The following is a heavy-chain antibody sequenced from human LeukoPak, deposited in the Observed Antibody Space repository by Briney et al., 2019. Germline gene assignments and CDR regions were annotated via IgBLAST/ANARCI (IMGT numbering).Heavy chain of an antibody. Sequence: GGSLRLSYAASGFTFTNYSMSWVRQAPGKGLEWVSGTSDRGDYTYYADSVKGRFTISRDSSKNTLFLQMNSLRAEDTALYFCARKAQYNGHYPLDYWGQGTLVTVSS. CDR2: TSDRGDYT. D-gene: IGHD1-7*01. V-gene: IGHV3-23*01. CDR3: ARKAQYNGHYPLDY. J-gene: IGHJ4*02. CDR1: GFTFTNYS.